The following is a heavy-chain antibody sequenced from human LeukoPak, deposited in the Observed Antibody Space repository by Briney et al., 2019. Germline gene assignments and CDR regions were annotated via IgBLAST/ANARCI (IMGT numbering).Heavy chain of an antibody. CDR3: ARAGDYYDSSGYFYH. CDR1: GFTFSSYR. D-gene: IGHD3-22*01. V-gene: IGHV3-7*01. CDR2: IKQDGSEK. J-gene: IGHJ4*02. Sequence: GGSLRLSCAASGFTFSSYRMSWVRQAPGKGLEWVANIKQDGSEKYYVDSVKGRFTISRDNAKNSLYLQMNSLRAEDTAVYYCARAGDYYDSSGYFYHWGQGTLVTVSS.